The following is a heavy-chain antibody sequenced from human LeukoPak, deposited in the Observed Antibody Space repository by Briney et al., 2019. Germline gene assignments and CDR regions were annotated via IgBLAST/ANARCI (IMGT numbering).Heavy chain of an antibody. J-gene: IGHJ4*02. V-gene: IGHV1-69*06. CDR2: IIPIFGTA. Sequence: SVKVSCKASGGTFSSYAISWVRQAPGQGLEWMGGIIPIFGTANYAQKFQGRVTMTEDTSTDTAYLELSSLKSEDTAVYYCATDRDIVAVPAALGYWGQGTLVTVSS. CDR3: ATDRDIVAVPAALGY. CDR1: GGTFSSYA. D-gene: IGHD2-2*01.